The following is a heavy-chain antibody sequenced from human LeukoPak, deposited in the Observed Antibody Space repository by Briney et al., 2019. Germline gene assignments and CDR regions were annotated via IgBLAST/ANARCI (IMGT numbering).Heavy chain of an antibody. CDR3: ARDDGYNGDVDY. CDR2: INPNIGDT. J-gene: IGHJ4*02. CDR1: GYSFTTYW. Sequence: GESLKISCKSSGYSFTTYWIGWVRQAPGQGLEWMGWINPNIGDTNYAQKFQDRVTMARDTSISTAYMELSRLRSDDTAVYYCARDDGYNGDVDYWGQGTLVTVSS. V-gene: IGHV1-2*02. D-gene: IGHD5-24*01.